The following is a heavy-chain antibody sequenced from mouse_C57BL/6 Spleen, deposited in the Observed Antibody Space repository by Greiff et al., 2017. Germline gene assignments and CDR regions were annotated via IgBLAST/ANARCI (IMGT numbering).Heavy chain of an antibody. CDR3: VREYGIPLAMDY. D-gene: IGHD2-1*01. CDR2: IRSKSNNYAT. CDR1: GFSFNTYA. Sequence: EVQVVESGGGLVQPKGSLKLSCAASGFSFNTYAMNWVRQAPGKGLEWVARIRSKSNNYATYYADSVKDRFTISRDDSESMLYLQMNNLKTEDTAMYYCVREYGIPLAMDYWGQGTSVTVSS. V-gene: IGHV10-1*01. J-gene: IGHJ4*01.